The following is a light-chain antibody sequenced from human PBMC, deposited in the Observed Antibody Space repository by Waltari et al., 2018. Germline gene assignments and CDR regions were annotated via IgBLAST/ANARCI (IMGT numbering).Light chain of an antibody. V-gene: IGKV1-16*02. Sequence: DIQMTQSPSSLSASLGDRVTIPGRASQGIRNSLAWVQQKPGEAPKSLIYAASSLHSGVPSKFSGSGSETDFTLTISSLQPEDFATYYCLQYKNYPLTFGGGTKVEIK. CDR3: LQYKNYPLT. CDR1: QGIRNS. CDR2: AAS. J-gene: IGKJ4*01.